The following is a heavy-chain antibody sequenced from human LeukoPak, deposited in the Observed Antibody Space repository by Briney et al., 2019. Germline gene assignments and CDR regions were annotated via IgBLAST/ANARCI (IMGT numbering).Heavy chain of an antibody. D-gene: IGHD6-19*01. CDR2: IKQDGSEK. J-gene: IGHJ4*02. CDR1: GFTFSGYW. V-gene: IGHV3-7*01. CDR3: ARWEYTSGWYYIDS. Sequence: PGGSLRLSCAASGFTFSGYWMTWVRQAPGKGLEWVGNIKQDGSEKYYVDSVKGRFTISRDNAKTSLYVQMNSLRVEDTAIYYCARWEYTSGWYYIDSWGQGTLVTVSS.